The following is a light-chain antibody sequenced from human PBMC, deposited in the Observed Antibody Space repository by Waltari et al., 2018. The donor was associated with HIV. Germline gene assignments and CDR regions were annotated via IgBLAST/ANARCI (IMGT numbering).Light chain of an antibody. CDR2: PDN. Sequence: QSVVTQPPSASGAPGQRVTISCSGSTSNIGTNSVSWYQQFPGTAPKLLIYPDNERPSRVPDRFSGSKSGTSASLAISGLQSEDEADYYCATWDDRLNYWVFGGGTKLTVL. CDR3: ATWDDRLNYWV. J-gene: IGLJ3*02. V-gene: IGLV1-44*01. CDR1: TSNIGTNS.